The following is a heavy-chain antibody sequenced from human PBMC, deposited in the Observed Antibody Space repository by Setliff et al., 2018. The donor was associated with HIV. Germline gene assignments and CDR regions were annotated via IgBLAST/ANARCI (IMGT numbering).Heavy chain of an antibody. J-gene: IGHJ4*02. CDR1: GGPISSAGGYF. V-gene: IGHV4-31*03. Sequence: PSETLSLTCTVSGGPISSAGGYFYSWIRQHPGKGLEWIGYIYYSGSTYYNPSLKSRFTISMDTPKNQFSLKATSVSAADTAVYYCARGGRKDLADYWGQGALVTVSS. CDR2: IYYSGST. D-gene: IGHD3-16*01. CDR3: ARGGRKDLADY.